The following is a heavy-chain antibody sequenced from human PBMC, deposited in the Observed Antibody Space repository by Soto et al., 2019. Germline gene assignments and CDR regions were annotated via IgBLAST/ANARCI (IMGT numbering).Heavy chain of an antibody. D-gene: IGHD3-10*01. CDR2: IYYSGST. V-gene: IGHV4-59*01. CDR1: GGSISRYY. Sequence: QVQLQESGPGLVKPSETLSLTCTVSGGSISRYYWNWIRQPPGKGLEWIGYIYYSGSTNYNPSLKGLVTITVDTSKNQFSLKLGSVTAADTAVYYCARDPGSGSYYGWFDPWGQGTLVTVSS. J-gene: IGHJ5*02. CDR3: ARDPGSGSYYGWFDP.